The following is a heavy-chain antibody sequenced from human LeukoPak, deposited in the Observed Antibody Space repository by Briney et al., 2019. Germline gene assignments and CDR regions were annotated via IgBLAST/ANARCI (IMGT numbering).Heavy chain of an antibody. CDR1: GFTFSSYA. J-gene: IGHJ4*02. CDR2: ISGGGGIT. V-gene: IGHV3-23*01. Sequence: PGRSLRLFCAASGFTFSSYATSWAPQVPGKGLEWVSTISGGGGITYYEDYRKGRFTNARDNSKDTLYLQMISLGAEDTAVYYCAKERGYTSGLGSLDYWGQGTLVTVSS. CDR3: AKERGYTSGLGSLDY. D-gene: IGHD6-19*01.